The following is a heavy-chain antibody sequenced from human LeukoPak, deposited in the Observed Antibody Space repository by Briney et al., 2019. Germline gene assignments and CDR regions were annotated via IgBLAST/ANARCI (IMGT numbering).Heavy chain of an antibody. CDR1: GYTFTGYY. Sequence: ASVKVSCKASGYTFTGYYMHWVRQAPGQRLEWMGWINPNSGGTNYAQKFQGRVTMTRDTSISTAYMELSRLRSDDTAVYYCARDPIVVVPAAIPFDPWGQGTLVTVSS. V-gene: IGHV1-2*02. CDR2: INPNSGGT. D-gene: IGHD2-2*01. J-gene: IGHJ5*02. CDR3: ARDPIVVVPAAIPFDP.